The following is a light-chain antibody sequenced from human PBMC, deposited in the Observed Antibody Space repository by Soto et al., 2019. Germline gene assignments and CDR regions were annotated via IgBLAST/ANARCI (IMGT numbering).Light chain of an antibody. J-gene: IGLJ1*01. Sequence: QSALTQPPSASGSPGRSVTISCTGTSSDVGGYNFVSWYQHLPGKAPKLIIYDVGERPSGVPDRFSGSKSGNTASLTVSGLQAEDEADYYCSSYAGDNFYVFGPGTKLTVL. CDR2: DVG. CDR3: SSYAGDNFYV. V-gene: IGLV2-8*01. CDR1: SSDVGGYNF.